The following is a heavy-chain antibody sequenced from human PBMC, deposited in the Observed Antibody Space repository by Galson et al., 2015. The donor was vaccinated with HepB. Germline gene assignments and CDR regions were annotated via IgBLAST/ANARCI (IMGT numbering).Heavy chain of an antibody. V-gene: IGHV6-1*01. CDR3: AGVPLLFVDAVGYDAFDI. CDR2: TYYRSKWHN. CDR1: GDSVSSDSAT. D-gene: IGHD3-22*01. Sequence: CAISGDSVSSDSATWNWIRQSPSRGLEWLGRTYYRSKWHNDYAVSVKSRITINADTSKNQISLQLNSVSPEDTAVYYCAGVPLLFVDAVGYDAFDIWGQGTLVTVSS. J-gene: IGHJ3*02.